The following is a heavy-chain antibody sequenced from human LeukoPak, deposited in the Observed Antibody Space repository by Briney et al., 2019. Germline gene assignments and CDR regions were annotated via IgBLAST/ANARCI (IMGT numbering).Heavy chain of an antibody. D-gene: IGHD3-9*01. CDR1: GYTLTELS. J-gene: IGHJ4*02. CDR2: FDPEDGET. CDR3: AARPYDILTGYFDFDY. Sequence: ASVKVSCKVSGYTLTELSMHWVRQAPGKGLERMGGFDPEDGETIYAQKFQGRVTMTEDTSTDTAYMELSSLRSEDTAVYYCAARPYDILTGYFDFDYWGQGTLVTVSS. V-gene: IGHV1-24*01.